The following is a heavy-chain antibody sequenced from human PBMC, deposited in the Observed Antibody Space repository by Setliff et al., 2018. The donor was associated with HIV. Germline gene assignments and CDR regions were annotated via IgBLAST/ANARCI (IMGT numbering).Heavy chain of an antibody. D-gene: IGHD3-16*01. Sequence: KTSETLSLTCTVSGGSINITNFYWAWIRQPPGKGLEWLGSIYYSGTTYVHPSLKSRVTISIDTFKSQFSLKLRSVNAADTAVYYCASWGAGSNSGFDYWGRGTLVTV. CDR2: IYYSGTT. CDR3: ASWGAGSNSGFDY. J-gene: IGHJ4*02. V-gene: IGHV4-39*07. CDR1: GGSINITNFY.